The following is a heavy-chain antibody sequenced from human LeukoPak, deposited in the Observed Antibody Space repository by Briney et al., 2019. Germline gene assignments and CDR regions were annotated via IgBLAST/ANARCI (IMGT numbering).Heavy chain of an antibody. CDR1: GGTFSSYA. J-gene: IGHJ4*02. CDR3: ARDAIVRDYSNSDY. D-gene: IGHD4-11*01. Sequence: ASVKVSCKASGGTFSSYAISWVRQAPGQGLEWMGWINPNSGGTNYAQKFQGRVAMTRDTSISTAYMELSRLTSDDTAVYYCARDAIVRDYSNSDYWGQGTLVTVSS. CDR2: INPNSGGT. V-gene: IGHV1-2*02.